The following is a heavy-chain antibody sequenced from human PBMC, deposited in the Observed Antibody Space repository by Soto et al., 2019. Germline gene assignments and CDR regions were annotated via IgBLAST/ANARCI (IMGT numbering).Heavy chain of an antibody. D-gene: IGHD4-17*01. CDR2: LYSGGYT. J-gene: IGHJ3*01. V-gene: IGHV3-66*01. Sequence: GGSLRLSCAASGFTVSSNYMSWVRQAPGKGLEWVSVLYSGGYTYYADSVKDRFTISRDFSKNTLYLQMNSLRAEDTAMYYCARSPRRPNGDYAWDAFDVWGQGTMVIVSS. CDR1: GFTVSSNY. CDR3: ARSPRRPNGDYAWDAFDV.